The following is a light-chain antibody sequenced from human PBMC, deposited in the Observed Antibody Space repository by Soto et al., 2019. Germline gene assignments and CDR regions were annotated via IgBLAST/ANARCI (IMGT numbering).Light chain of an antibody. J-gene: IGKJ1*01. CDR2: DAS. CDR1: QSVSSY. Sequence: EIVTNQSPSTLSVSPGERATLSCRASQSVSSYLAWYQQKPGQAPRLLIYDASNRATGIPARFSGSGSGTDFTLTISSLEPEDFAVYYCQQRSNWRITLGQGTKVDIK. V-gene: IGKV3-11*01. CDR3: QQRSNWRIT.